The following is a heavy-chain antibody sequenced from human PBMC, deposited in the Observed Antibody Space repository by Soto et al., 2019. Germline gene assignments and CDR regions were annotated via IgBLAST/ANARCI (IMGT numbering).Heavy chain of an antibody. J-gene: IGHJ3*02. Sequence: HPGGSLRLSCAASGSTFSGYAMSWVRQAPGKGLEWVSGISGSGASTYYADSVKGRLTISRDNSKNTLYLQMNSLRAEDTAVYYCAKGTDSSGYYYGAFAIWGQGTMVTVSS. D-gene: IGHD3-22*01. CDR1: GSTFSGYA. V-gene: IGHV3-23*01. CDR2: ISGSGAST. CDR3: AKGTDSSGYYYGAFAI.